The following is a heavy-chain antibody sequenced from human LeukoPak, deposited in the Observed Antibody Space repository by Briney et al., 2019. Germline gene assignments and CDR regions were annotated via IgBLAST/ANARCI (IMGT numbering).Heavy chain of an antibody. CDR3: ARVWNY. D-gene: IGHD2-8*01. V-gene: IGHV4-38-2*01. CDR1: GYSISSGYY. Sequence: SETLSLTCAVSGYSISSGYYWGWIRQPPGKGLEWIGSIYHSGSTYYNPSLKSRVTISVDTSKNQFSLKLSSVTPADTAVYYCARVWNYWGQGTLVTVSS. J-gene: IGHJ4*02. CDR2: IYHSGST.